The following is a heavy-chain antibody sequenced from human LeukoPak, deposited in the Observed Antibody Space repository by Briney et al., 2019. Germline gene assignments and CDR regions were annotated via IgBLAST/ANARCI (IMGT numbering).Heavy chain of an antibody. CDR2: INHSGST. Sequence: SETLSLTCAVYGGSFSGYYWSWIRQPPGKGLEWIGEINHSGSTNYNPSLKSRVTISVDTSKNQFSLKLSSVTAADTAVYYCARGRGPLSRGWPKYYFDYGGRETLVTVS. J-gene: IGHJ4*02. V-gene: IGHV4-34*01. CDR1: GGSFSGYY. CDR3: ARGRGPLSRGWPKYYFDY. D-gene: IGHD6-19*01.